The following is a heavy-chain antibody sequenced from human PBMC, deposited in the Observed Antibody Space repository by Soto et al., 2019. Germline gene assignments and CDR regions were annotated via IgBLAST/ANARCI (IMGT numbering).Heavy chain of an antibody. J-gene: IGHJ4*02. V-gene: IGHV3-72*01. Sequence: GGSLRLSCAASGFIFSDHYMDWVRQAPGKGLEWVGRVRKKTNNYTTEYAASVKGRFTISRDDSRNSLYLQMNSLRAEDTAVYYCVRVGSDWYFDFWGQGALVTVSS. CDR3: VRVGSDWYFDF. D-gene: IGHD6-19*01. CDR1: GFIFSDHY. CDR2: VRKKTNNYTT.